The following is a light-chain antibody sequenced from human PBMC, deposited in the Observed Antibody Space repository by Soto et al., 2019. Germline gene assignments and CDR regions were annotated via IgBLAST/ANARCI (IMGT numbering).Light chain of an antibody. CDR1: SSNIGTTT. V-gene: IGLV1-44*01. J-gene: IGLJ2*01. Sequence: QSVLTQSPSASGTLGQRVTISCSGSSSNIGTTTVNWYQQLPGTAPKLLIYSYNQLPSGVPDRFSGCKSGTSASLAISGLQSEDEADYYCAAWDDTLNGVLFGGGTKLTAL. CDR3: AAWDDTLNGVL. CDR2: SYN.